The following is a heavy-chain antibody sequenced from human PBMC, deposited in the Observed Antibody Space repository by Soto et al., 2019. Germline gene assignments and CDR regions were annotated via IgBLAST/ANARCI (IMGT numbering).Heavy chain of an antibody. V-gene: IGHV3-15*01. Sequence: EVQLVESGGGLVKPGGSLRLSCAASGFTFSNAWMSWVRQAPGKGLEWVGRIKSKTDGGTTDYAAPVKGRFTISRDDSKNTLYLQMNSLKTEDTAVYYCTTWGSSWYYGMDVWGQGTTVTVSS. D-gene: IGHD6-13*01. J-gene: IGHJ6*02. CDR3: TTWGSSWYYGMDV. CDR2: IKSKTDGGTT. CDR1: GFTFSNAW.